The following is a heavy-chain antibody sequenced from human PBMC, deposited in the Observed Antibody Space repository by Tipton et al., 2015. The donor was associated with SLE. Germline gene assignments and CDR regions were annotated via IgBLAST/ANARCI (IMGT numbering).Heavy chain of an antibody. J-gene: IGHJ4*02. D-gene: IGHD6-13*01. CDR2: IRSKAYGGTT. Sequence: SLRLSCTASGFTFGDYAMSWVRQAPGKGLEWVGFIRSKAYGGTTEYAASVKGRFTISRDDSKSIAYLQMNSLKTEDTAVYYCTRDRGGRLSSSWFFDYWGQGTLVTVSS. V-gene: IGHV3-49*04. CDR1: GFTFGDYA. CDR3: TRDRGGRLSSSWFFDY.